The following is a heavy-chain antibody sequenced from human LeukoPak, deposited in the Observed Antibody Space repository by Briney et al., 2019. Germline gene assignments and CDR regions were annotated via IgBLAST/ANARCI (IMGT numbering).Heavy chain of an antibody. CDR1: GGTFISYA. CDR2: IIPIFGTA. Sequence: SVKASCKASGGTFISYAISWVRQAPGQGLEWMGGIIPIFGTANYAQKFQGRVTITTDESTSTAYMELSSLRSEDTAVYYCAREWELLEVVGAFDIWGQGTMVTVSS. D-gene: IGHD1-26*01. CDR3: AREWELLEVVGAFDI. J-gene: IGHJ3*02. V-gene: IGHV1-69*05.